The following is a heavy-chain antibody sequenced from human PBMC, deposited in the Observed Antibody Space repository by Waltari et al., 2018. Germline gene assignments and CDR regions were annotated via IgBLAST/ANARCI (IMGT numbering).Heavy chain of an antibody. D-gene: IGHD3-3*01. CDR2: VDPEDGET. CDR3: ATARSYDFWSGNALGY. CDR1: GYTLTELS. V-gene: IGHV1-24*01. Sequence: QVQLVQSGAEVKKPGASVKVSCKVSGYTLTELSMHWVRQAPGKGREWMGGVDPEDGETIYAQKFQGRVTMTEDTSTDTAYMELSSLRSEDTAVYYCATARSYDFWSGNALGYWGQGTLVTVSS. J-gene: IGHJ4*02.